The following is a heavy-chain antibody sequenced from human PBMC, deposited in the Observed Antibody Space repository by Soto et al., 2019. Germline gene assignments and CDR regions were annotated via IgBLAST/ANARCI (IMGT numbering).Heavy chain of an antibody. Sequence: QVQLQASGPGLVKPSETLSLTCSVSGGSIRRYFWSWIRQAPGKKLEWLGYVYHNGNTNYKPSLRSRLTLSVDTSNNRLSLNLKSVTAADAALYYCSVPGPAGLWGRGTLVTVAS. D-gene: IGHD6-19*01. CDR2: VYHNGNT. V-gene: IGHV4-59*01. CDR1: GGSIRRYF. J-gene: IGHJ2*01. CDR3: SVPGPAGL.